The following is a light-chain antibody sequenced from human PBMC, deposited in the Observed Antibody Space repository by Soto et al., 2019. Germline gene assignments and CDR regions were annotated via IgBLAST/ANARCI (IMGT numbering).Light chain of an antibody. V-gene: IGKV3-15*01. Sequence: EIVMTHSPATLSVSPGGRATLSCRASQSISDTLAWYQQKPGQAPRXLIYGASTRAPGFPARFSGSGSGTDLTITISNLQSEDCAVYYCQQYNNWPWTFGQGTKVDIK. J-gene: IGKJ1*01. CDR2: GAS. CDR1: QSISDT. CDR3: QQYNNWPWT.